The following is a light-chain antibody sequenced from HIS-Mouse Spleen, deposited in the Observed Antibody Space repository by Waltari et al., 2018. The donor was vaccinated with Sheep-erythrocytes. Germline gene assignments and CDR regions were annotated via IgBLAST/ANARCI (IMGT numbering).Light chain of an antibody. CDR1: SSDVGGYNY. Sequence: LTQPSSVSVSPGQTARITCPGTSSDVGGYNYFSWYQQHPGKAPKLMIYDVSKRPSGVPDRFSGSKSGNTASLTISGLQAEDEADYYCCSYAGSYNHVFATGTKVTVL. J-gene: IGLJ1*01. CDR3: CSYAGSYNHV. CDR2: DVS. V-gene: IGLV2-11*01.